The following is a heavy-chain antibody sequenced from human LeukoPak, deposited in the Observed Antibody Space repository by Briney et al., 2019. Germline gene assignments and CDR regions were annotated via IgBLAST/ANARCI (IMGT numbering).Heavy chain of an antibody. CDR3: AKDYSWYYYDSSGYYRHDAFDI. J-gene: IGHJ3*02. D-gene: IGHD3-22*01. V-gene: IGHV3-23*01. CDR2: ISGSGGST. Sequence: GGSLRLTCAASGFTFSSYAMSWVRQAPGKGLEWVSAISGSGGSTYYADSVKGRFTISRDNSKNTLYLQMNSLRAEDTAVYYCAKDYSWYYYDSSGYYRHDAFDIWGQGTMVTVSS. CDR1: GFTFSSYA.